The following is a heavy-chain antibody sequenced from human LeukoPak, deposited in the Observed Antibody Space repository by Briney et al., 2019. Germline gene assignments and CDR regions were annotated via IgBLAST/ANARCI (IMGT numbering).Heavy chain of an antibody. CDR2: IYPGDSDP. Sequence: GESLKISCKGSGYYFTSYWIGWVRQTPGKGLEWMGIIYPGDSDPRYSPSFQGQVTMSADKSISTSYLQWNSLKASDTAMYYCARRSKSYSSGWYDAFDMWGQGTMVTVSS. CDR1: GYYFTSYW. CDR3: ARRSKSYSSGWYDAFDM. D-gene: IGHD6-19*01. J-gene: IGHJ3*02. V-gene: IGHV5-51*01.